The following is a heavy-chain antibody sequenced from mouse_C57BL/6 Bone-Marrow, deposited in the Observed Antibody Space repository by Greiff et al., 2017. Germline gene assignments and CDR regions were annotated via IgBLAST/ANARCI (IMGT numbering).Heavy chain of an antibody. CDR1: GFTFSSYG. CDR2: ISTGGSYT. J-gene: IGHJ4*01. Sequence: EVKLVESGGDLVKPGGSLKLSCAASGFTFSSYGMSWVRQTPDKRLEWVATISTGGSYTYYPDSVKGRFTISRDHATNTAYLQLSCLKSEDTAVYYGARQALRSGDDWGQGTSVTVSS. CDR3: ARQALRSGDD. V-gene: IGHV5-6*01.